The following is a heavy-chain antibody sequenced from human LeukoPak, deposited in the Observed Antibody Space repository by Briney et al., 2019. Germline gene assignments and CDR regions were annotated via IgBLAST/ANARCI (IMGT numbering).Heavy chain of an antibody. CDR3: ARDGGYYYGMDV. J-gene: IGHJ6*02. CDR1: GGSISSYY. CDR2: IYYSGST. D-gene: IGHD3-16*01. Sequence: SETLSLTCTVSGGSISSYYWSWIRQPPGKGLEWIGYIYYSGSTNYNPCLKSRVTISVDTSKNQFSLKLSSVTAADTAVYYCARDGGYYYGMDVWGQGTTVTVSS. V-gene: IGHV4-59*01.